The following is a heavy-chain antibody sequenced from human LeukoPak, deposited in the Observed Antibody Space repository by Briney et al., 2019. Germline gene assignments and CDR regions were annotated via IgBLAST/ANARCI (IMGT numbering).Heavy chain of an antibody. V-gene: IGHV3-30*19. D-gene: IGHD6-19*01. Sequence: PGGSLRLSCAASGFTFSSYGMHWGRQAPGKGLEWVAVIWYDGSNKYYADSVKGRFTISRDNSKNTLYLQMNSLRAEDTAVYYCARDRVEGSGWSDYYYYYGMDVWGQGTTVTVSS. CDR2: IWYDGSNK. CDR1: GFTFSSYG. CDR3: ARDRVEGSGWSDYYYYYGMDV. J-gene: IGHJ6*02.